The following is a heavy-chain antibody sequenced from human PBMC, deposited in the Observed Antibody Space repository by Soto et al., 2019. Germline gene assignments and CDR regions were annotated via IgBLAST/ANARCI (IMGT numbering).Heavy chain of an antibody. J-gene: IGHJ4*02. CDR1: GYTFTGYY. D-gene: IGHD1-20*01. Sequence: ASVKVSCKASGYTFTGYYIHWVRQAPGQGLEWMGWINPNSGGTNYAQKFQGRVTMTTDMSISAAYMELSRLRSDDTAVYFCVRLYNWNDCSLDYWGQGTLVTVSS. CDR3: VRLYNWNDCSLDY. V-gene: IGHV1-2*02. CDR2: INPNSGGT.